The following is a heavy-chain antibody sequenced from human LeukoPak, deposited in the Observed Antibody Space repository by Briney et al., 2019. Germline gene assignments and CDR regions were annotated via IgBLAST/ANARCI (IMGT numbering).Heavy chain of an antibody. Sequence: GGSLRLSCAASGFTLSSYSMNWVRQAPGKGLEWVSSISSSSSYIYYADSVKGRFTISRDNAKNSLYLQMNSLRAEDTAVYYCARDYYDSSGLTDYWGQGTLVTVSS. CDR2: ISSSSSYI. J-gene: IGHJ4*02. V-gene: IGHV3-21*01. CDR3: ARDYYDSSGLTDY. D-gene: IGHD3-22*01. CDR1: GFTLSSYS.